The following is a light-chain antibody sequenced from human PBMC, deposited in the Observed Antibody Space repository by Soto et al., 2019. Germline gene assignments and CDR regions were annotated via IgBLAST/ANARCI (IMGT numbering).Light chain of an antibody. CDR3: GPWDSSLRAYV. Sequence: QSVMTQQHSVSAAPGQRVTISSSGSSSNIGGNSVSWYQQLPGTAPKLLIDDDDKRPSGIPDRFSGYKSGTSATLGITGFQIDYEDDYDCGPWDSSLRAYVFGTGTKLTVL. CDR2: DDD. V-gene: IGLV1-51*01. J-gene: IGLJ1*01. CDR1: SSNIGGNS.